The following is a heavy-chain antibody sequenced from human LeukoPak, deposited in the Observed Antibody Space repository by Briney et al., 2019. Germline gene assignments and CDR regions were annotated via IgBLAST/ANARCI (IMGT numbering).Heavy chain of an antibody. J-gene: IGHJ4*02. Sequence: GGSLRLSCAASGFTFSDACMNWVRQAPGKGREWVGRVRREADGETTDCAGSMKGRFTISRDDSKNALYLQMDSLKVEDTAVYYCTARVVTTNQYWGQGTLVTVSS. V-gene: IGHV3-15*01. CDR1: GFTFSDAC. CDR2: VRREADGETT. D-gene: IGHD2-21*02. CDR3: TARVVTTNQY.